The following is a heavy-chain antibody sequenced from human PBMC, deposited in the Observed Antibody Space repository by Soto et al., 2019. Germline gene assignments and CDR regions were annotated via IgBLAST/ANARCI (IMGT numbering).Heavy chain of an antibody. CDR1: GGPISSYY. CDR3: ARLAVAGNVDY. D-gene: IGHD6-19*01. Sequence: PSETLSLTCTVSGGPISSYYWSWIRQPAGKGLEWIGRIYTSGSTNYNPSLKSRVTMSVDTSRNQFSLKLSSVTAADTAVYYCARLAVAGNVDYWGQGTLVTVSS. V-gene: IGHV4-4*07. J-gene: IGHJ4*02. CDR2: IYTSGST.